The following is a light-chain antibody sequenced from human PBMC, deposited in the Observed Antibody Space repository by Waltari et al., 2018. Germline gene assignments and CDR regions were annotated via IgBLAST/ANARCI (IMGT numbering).Light chain of an antibody. V-gene: IGKV1-9*01. CDR3: HQFDAYPLT. J-gene: IGKJ4*01. CDR2: SVS. Sequence: IQVTQSPSSLSASAGDRVVIPFRATQRINNYLALFQQKPGTAPKPLLYSVSTLQSGVPLRFSVSGTGTEFTLTISSLQPEDYATDYCHQFDAYPLTSGGGTKVEIK. CDR1: QRINNY.